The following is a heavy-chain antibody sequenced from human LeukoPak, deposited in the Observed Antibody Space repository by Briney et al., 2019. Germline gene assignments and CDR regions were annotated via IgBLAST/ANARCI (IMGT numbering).Heavy chain of an antibody. CDR3: ASTPTPIAVAGIFDY. J-gene: IGHJ4*02. V-gene: IGHV3-74*01. Sequence: GGSLRLSCAASGFTFSSYWMHWVRQAPGKGLVWVSRINTDGSSTSYADSVKGRFTISRDNAKNTLYLQMNSLRAEDTAVYYCASTPTPIAVAGIFDYWGQGTLVTVSS. CDR2: INTDGSST. D-gene: IGHD6-19*01. CDR1: GFTFSSYW.